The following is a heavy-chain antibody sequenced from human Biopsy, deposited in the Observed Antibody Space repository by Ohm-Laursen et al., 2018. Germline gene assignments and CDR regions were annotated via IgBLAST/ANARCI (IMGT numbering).Heavy chain of an antibody. D-gene: IGHD3-22*01. V-gene: IGHV4-34*01. J-gene: IGHJ6*02. CDR2: INHSGRT. CDR1: GESFNGYY. Sequence: SETLSLTWTVYGESFNGYYWSWIRQTPGKGLEWIGEINHSGRTNYNPSLKSRVTISVDTSKNQFSLKVRSVTAADTAVYYCVRGVDYYDPYHYYALDVWGQGTTVMVSS. CDR3: VRGVDYYDPYHYYALDV.